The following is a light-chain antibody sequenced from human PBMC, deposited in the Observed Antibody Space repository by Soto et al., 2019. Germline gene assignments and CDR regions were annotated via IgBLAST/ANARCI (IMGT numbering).Light chain of an antibody. V-gene: IGLV1-44*01. CDR1: SSNIGSNT. CDR2: SNN. Sequence: QSVLTQPPSASGTPGQRVTISCSGSSSNIGSNTVNWYQQLPGTAPKLLIYSNNQRPSGVPDRFSVSKSGTSASLDISGLQSEDEADYYCAAWDDSLNGWVFGTGTKLTVL. J-gene: IGLJ1*01. CDR3: AAWDDSLNGWV.